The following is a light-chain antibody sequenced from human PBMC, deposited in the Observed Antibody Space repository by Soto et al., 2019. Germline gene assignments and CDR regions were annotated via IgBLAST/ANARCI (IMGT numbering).Light chain of an antibody. CDR2: SNN. CDR1: SSNIGSNT. J-gene: IGLJ2*01. Sequence: QSVLTQPPSASGTPGQRVTISCSGSSSNIGSNTVNWYQQLPGTAPKILMYSNNQRPSGIPDRFSGSKSGTSASLAISGLQSEDEADYYCAAWDESLNGPVFGGGTKLTVL. V-gene: IGLV1-44*01. CDR3: AAWDESLNGPV.